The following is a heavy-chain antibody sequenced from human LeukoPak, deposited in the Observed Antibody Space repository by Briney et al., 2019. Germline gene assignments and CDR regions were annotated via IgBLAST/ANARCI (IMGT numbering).Heavy chain of an antibody. CDR3: AKSRRRRDGYKRPHDAFDI. J-gene: IGHJ3*02. D-gene: IGHD5-24*01. V-gene: IGHV4-34*01. Sequence: SETLSLTCAVYGGSFSGYYWGWSRQRPGKGLEWSGEINHSGSTNYNPYLKPRVTISVDTSKNQFSLKLSSVTAADTAAYSCAKSRRRRDGYKRPHDAFDIWGQGTMVTVSS. CDR2: INHSGST. CDR1: GGSFSGYY.